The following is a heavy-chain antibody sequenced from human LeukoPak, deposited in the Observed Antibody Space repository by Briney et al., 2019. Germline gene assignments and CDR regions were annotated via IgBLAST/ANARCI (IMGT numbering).Heavy chain of an antibody. V-gene: IGHV3-48*01. D-gene: IGHD6-25*01. J-gene: IGHJ4*02. CDR2: ISTGGSTI. CDR3: ATTTSSGWVPFDY. Sequence: PGGSLRLFCVATGFNFYSFTMNWVRQAPGKGLEWVSYISTGGSTIYYRDSVRGRFTISRDNAKNTLYLQMNNLTAEDTGVYFCATTTSSGWVPFDYWGQGTLVAVSS. CDR1: GFNFYSFT.